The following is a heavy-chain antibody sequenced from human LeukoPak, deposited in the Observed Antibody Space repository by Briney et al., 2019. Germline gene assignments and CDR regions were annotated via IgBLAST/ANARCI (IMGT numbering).Heavy chain of an antibody. CDR2: IYYSGST. D-gene: IGHD5-24*01. CDR1: GGSISSSSYY. Sequence: SETLSLTCTVSGGSISSSSYYWSWIRQPPGKGLEWIGYIYYSGSTNYNPSLKSRVTISVDTSKNQFSLKLSSVTAADTAVYYCARDFGMATTQIWGQGTMVTVSS. J-gene: IGHJ3*02. V-gene: IGHV4-61*01. CDR3: ARDFGMATTQI.